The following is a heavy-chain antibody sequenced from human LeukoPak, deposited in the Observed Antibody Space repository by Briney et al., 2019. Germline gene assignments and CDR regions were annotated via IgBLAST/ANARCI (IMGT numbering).Heavy chain of an antibody. CDR3: ARAFGGGYYDSSGYYTIGY. CDR1: GYTFTGYY. J-gene: IGHJ4*02. CDR2: INPNSGGT. Sequence: ASVKVSCKASGYTFTGYYMHWVRQAPRQGLEWMGWINPNSGGTNYAQKFQGRVTMTRDTSISTAYMELSRLRSDDTAVYYCARAFGGGYYDSSGYYTIGYWGQGTLVTVSS. D-gene: IGHD3-22*01. V-gene: IGHV1-2*02.